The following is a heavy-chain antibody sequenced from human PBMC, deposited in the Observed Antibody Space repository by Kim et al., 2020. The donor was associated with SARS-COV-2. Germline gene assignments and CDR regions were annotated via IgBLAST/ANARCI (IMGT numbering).Heavy chain of an antibody. CDR3: SRRADATYESGKLFFDP. Sequence: GESLQISCKGSGYIFTNYWIAWVRQLPGKGLEWMGIIYPGNSDVIYSPSFQGQVTISVDKSINTAYLQWPSLKASDSAMYYCSRRADATYESGKLFFDPWGQGTLVTVSS. J-gene: IGHJ5*02. V-gene: IGHV5-51*01. D-gene: IGHD3-3*01. CDR2: IYPGNSDV. CDR1: GYIFTNYW.